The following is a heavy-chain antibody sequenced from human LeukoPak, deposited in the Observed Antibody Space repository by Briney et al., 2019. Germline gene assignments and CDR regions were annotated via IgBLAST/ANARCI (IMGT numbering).Heavy chain of an antibody. D-gene: IGHD1-26*01. CDR3: ATGRGTPLGF. V-gene: IGHV3-74*01. J-gene: IGHJ4*02. Sequence: GGSLRLSCAASGIAFSTYWMHWVRQAPGKGLVWISRISTDGSNTFYADSVKGRFIVSRDNAENSLYLQMDNLRAEDTAMYYCATGRGTPLGFWGQGALVTVSS. CDR1: GIAFSTYW. CDR2: ISTDGSNT.